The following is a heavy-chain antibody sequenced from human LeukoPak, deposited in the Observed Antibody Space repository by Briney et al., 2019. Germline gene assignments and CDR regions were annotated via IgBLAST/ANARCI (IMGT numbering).Heavy chain of an antibody. Sequence: PSETLSLTCTVSGGSITSNSYYGGWIRQPPGNGLEWIGSIYYSGSTYYNPSLKSRVTISVDTSKNQVSLKLSSVTAADTAVYYCARGRRDGYMLLWEDYWGQGTLVTVSS. CDR3: ARGRRDGYMLLWEDY. CDR2: IYYSGST. V-gene: IGHV4-39*07. CDR1: GGSITSNSYY. D-gene: IGHD5-24*01. J-gene: IGHJ4*02.